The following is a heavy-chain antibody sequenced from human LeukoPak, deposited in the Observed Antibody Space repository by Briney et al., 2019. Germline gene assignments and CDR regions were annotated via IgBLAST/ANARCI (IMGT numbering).Heavy chain of an antibody. Sequence: GGSLRLSCAASGFTFSSYAMSWVRQAPGKGLGWVSAISGSGGNTYYADSVKGRFTISRENSKNTLYLQMNSLTAEDTAVYYCAKDRGYNSDWYVDWGQGTLVTVSS. CDR3: AKDRGYNSDWYVD. CDR2: ISGSGGNT. D-gene: IGHD6-19*01. CDR1: GFTFSSYA. V-gene: IGHV3-23*01. J-gene: IGHJ4*02.